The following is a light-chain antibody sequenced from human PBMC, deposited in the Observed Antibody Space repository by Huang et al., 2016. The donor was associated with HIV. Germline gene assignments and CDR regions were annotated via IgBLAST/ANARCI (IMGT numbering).Light chain of an antibody. CDR1: QDIAKY. CDR3: QEYDSLPPWT. J-gene: IGKJ1*01. CDR2: DAS. Sequence: DIQMTQSPSSLSASVGDRVTITCQASQDIAKYLNWYQQKPGQAPKLLIYDASNLETGVPSRFTASGSGTDFTFTISSLQPEDIATYYCQEYDSLPPWTFGHGTKVEIK. V-gene: IGKV1-33*01.